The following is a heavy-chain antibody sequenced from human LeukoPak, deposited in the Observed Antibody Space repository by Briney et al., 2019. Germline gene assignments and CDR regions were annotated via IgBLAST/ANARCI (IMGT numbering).Heavy chain of an antibody. D-gene: IGHD3-10*01. CDR3: ARVIRGVMVTFDS. J-gene: IGHJ4*02. V-gene: IGHV4-38-2*02. CDR1: GYAISSGYW. Sequence: SETLSLTCTVYGYAISSGYWWGWIPQPPGKGLEWIGTINHSGTTYYNPSLKSRVAITIDTSKNQFSLKLNSVTAADTAVYYCARVIRGVMVTFDSWGQGTLVTVSS. CDR2: INHSGTT.